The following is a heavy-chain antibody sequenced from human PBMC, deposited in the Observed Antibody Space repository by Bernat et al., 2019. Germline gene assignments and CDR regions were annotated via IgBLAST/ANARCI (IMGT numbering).Heavy chain of an antibody. D-gene: IGHD6-6*01. CDR3: ARVSSGSIAALPDY. Sequence: QLQLQESGPGLVKPSETLSLTCTVSGGSISSSSYYWGWIRQPPGKGLEWIGSIYYSGSTYYNPSLKSRVTISLDTSKNQFSLKLSSVTAADTAVYYCARVSSGSIAALPDYWGQGTLVTVSS. J-gene: IGHJ4*02. V-gene: IGHV4-39*01. CDR2: IYYSGST. CDR1: GGSISSSSYY.